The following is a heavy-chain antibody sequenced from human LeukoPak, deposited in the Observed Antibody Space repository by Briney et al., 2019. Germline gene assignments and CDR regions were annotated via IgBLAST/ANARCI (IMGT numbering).Heavy chain of an antibody. CDR1: GYILPNYN. Sequence: EGSVNESFKASGYILPNYNISWVRQAPGQGLEWMGWINTYKGDTLYAQKLQGRVTMTADTSTNTAYMELRSLRFDDTAVYYCAREFGHCYGDNCFYFFDTWGQGFRVTVSS. V-gene: IGHV1-18*01. D-gene: IGHD4-23*01. CDR3: AREFGHCYGDNCFYFFDT. CDR2: INTYKGDT. J-gene: IGHJ4*02.